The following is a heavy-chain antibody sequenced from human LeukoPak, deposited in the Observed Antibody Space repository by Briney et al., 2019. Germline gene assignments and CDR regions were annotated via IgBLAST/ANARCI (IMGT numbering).Heavy chain of an antibody. CDR1: GGSISSSSYY. CDR2: IYYSGST. D-gene: IGHD6-6*01. V-gene: IGHV4-39*02. Sequence: SETLSLTCTVSGGSISSSSYYWGWIRQPPGKGLEWIGSIYYSGSTYYNPSLKSRVTISVDTSKNQFSLKLSSVTAADTAVYYCAREEIGQLGYYFDYWGQGTLVTVSS. J-gene: IGHJ4*02. CDR3: AREEIGQLGYYFDY.